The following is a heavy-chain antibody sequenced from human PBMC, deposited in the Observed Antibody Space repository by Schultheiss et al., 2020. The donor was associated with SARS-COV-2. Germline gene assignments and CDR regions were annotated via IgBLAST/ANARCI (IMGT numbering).Heavy chain of an antibody. CDR3: TRETLGGYNYP. CDR2: IRSKAYGGTT. J-gene: IGHJ5*02. CDR1: GFTFGDYA. V-gene: IGHV3-49*04. D-gene: IGHD5-18*01. Sequence: GGSLRLSCTASGFTFGDYAMSWVRQAPGKGLEWVGFIRSKAYGGTTEYAASVKGRFTISRDDSKSIAYLQMNSLKTEDTAVYYCTRETLGGYNYPWGQGTLVTVSS.